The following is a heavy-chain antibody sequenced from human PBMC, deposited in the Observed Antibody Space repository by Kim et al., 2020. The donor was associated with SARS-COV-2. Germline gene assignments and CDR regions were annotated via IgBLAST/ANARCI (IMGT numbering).Heavy chain of an antibody. CDR2: IKQDGSEK. CDR1: GFTFSSYW. Sequence: GGSLRLSCAASGFTFSSYWMSWVRQAPGKGLEWVANIKQDGSEKYYVDSVKGRFTISRDNAKNSLYLQMNSLRAEDTAVYYCARDRTLIAALGEGYRYFDYWGRGTLVTVSS. CDR3: ARDRTLIAALGEGYRYFDY. V-gene: IGHV3-7*01. D-gene: IGHD6-6*01. J-gene: IGHJ4*02.